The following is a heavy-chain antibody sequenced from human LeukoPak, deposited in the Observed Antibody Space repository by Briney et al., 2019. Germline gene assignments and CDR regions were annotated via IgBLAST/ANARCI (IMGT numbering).Heavy chain of an antibody. V-gene: IGHV4-59*01. CDR3: AKGYYFPDY. CDR1: GVSISSDY. CDR2: IYYSGTPT. D-gene: IGHD2/OR15-2a*01. J-gene: IGHJ4*02. Sequence: SETQSLTCTVSGVSISSDYWAWIRQTPGKGLEWIGYIYYSGTPTYYNPSLKSRVTISVDTSKNQFSLKLKSAMAADTAVYYCAKGYYFPDYWGQGTLVTVSS.